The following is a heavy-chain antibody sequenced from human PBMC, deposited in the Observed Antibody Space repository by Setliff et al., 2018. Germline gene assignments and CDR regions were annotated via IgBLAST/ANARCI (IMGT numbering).Heavy chain of an antibody. CDR3: ARVVRYYLDY. J-gene: IGHJ4*02. Sequence: LRLSCVGSGFIFRNCWMSWVRQAPGKGLEWVANVKEDGSEKFYLDSVKGRFTISRDNAKNSLYLQMNSLRAEDTAVYYCARVVRYYLDYWGQGTQVTVSS. CDR1: GFIFRNCW. D-gene: IGHD2-8*01. V-gene: IGHV3-7*01. CDR2: VKEDGSEK.